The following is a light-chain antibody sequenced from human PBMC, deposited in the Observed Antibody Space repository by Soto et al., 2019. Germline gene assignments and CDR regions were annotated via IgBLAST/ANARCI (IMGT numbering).Light chain of an antibody. J-gene: IGLJ1*01. CDR1: ISDIGGHHF. Sequence: QSAMAQTASVSGSPGQSITISCTGTISDIGGHHFVSWYQQQSGKAPKLVIYEVTDRPSGVSDRFSGSKSGNTASLTVSGLQPEDEADYYWSSYTSSSLYVFGTGTKVTVL. V-gene: IGLV2-14*01. CDR3: SSYTSSSLYV. CDR2: EVT.